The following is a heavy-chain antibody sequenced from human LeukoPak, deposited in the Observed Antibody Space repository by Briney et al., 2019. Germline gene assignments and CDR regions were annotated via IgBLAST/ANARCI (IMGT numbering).Heavy chain of an antibody. CDR3: AGGRGWLIDN. V-gene: IGHV3-7*04. CDR1: GFTFSSYS. Sequence: PEGSLRLSCAASGFTFSSYSMNWVRQAPGKGLEWVANIKQDASETNYAGSVRGRFTISRDNAKNSLYLQMNSLRVEDTAVYYCAGGRGWLIDNWGQGTLVTVSS. CDR2: IKQDASET. J-gene: IGHJ4*02. D-gene: IGHD6-19*01.